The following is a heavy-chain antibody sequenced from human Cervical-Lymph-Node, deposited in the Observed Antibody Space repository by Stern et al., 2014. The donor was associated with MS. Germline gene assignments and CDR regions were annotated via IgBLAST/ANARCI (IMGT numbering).Heavy chain of an antibody. J-gene: IGHJ4*02. V-gene: IGHV3-30-3*01. CDR2: MSYDGINK. CDR1: GFTLSSYA. Sequence: VQLVGSGGGVVQPGTSLRLSCAASGFTLSSYAMHWVRQAPGKGLEWVAVMSYDGINKYYADSVKGRLTISSDISKNTLHLQMDSLRPEDTAVYYCARVRDGYNFRGFDYWGQGTLVTVSS. D-gene: IGHD5-24*01. CDR3: ARVRDGYNFRGFDY.